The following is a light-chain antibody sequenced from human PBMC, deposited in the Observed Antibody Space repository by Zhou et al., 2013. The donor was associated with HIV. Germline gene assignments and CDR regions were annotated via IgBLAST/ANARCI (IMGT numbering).Light chain of an antibody. V-gene: IGKV1-13*02. Sequence: IQMTQSPSSLSPSVGDRVTITCRASQGISSALAWYQQKPEKPPKLLIYDASSLKSGVPSRFSGSGSGTDFTLTISSLQPEDFATYYCQQFDSYPITFGQGTRLEIK. CDR1: QGISSA. J-gene: IGKJ5*01. CDR2: DAS. CDR3: QQFDSYPIT.